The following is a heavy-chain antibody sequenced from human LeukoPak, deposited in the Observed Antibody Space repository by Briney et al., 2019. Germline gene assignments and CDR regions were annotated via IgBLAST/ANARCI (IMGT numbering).Heavy chain of an antibody. J-gene: IGHJ4*02. CDR3: ARVSQNYYDSSGYYYEDC. CDR1: GFTFSAYS. CDR2: ISRSSTYI. V-gene: IGHV3-21*01. Sequence: GGSLRLSCAASGFTFSAYSMNWVRQAPGKGLEWVSPISRSSTYIYYADSVKGRFTISRDNAKNSLYLQMNSLRAEDTAVYYCARVSQNYYDSSGYYYEDCWGQGTLVTVSS. D-gene: IGHD3-22*01.